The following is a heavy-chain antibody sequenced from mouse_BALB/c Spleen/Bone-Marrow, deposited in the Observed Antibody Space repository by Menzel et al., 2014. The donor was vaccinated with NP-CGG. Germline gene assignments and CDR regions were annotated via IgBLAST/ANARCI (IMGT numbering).Heavy chain of an antibody. Sequence: QVQLKQSGAELAKPGASVKMSCKASGYTFTSYWMHWVKRRPGQGLEWIGYINPSTGYTEYNQKFKDKATLTADKSSSTAYMQLGSLTSEDSAVYYCARPPYYYGSSYDAMDYWGQGTSVTVSS. V-gene: IGHV1-7*01. CDR3: ARPPYYYGSSYDAMDY. CDR2: INPSTGYT. J-gene: IGHJ4*01. D-gene: IGHD1-1*01. CDR1: GYTFTSYW.